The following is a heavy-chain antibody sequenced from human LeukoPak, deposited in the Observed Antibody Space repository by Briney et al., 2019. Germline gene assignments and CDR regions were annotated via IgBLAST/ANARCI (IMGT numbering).Heavy chain of an antibody. V-gene: IGHV3-53*01. Sequence: GGSLRLSCTVSGFTVSSNSMSWVRQAPGKGLEWVSFIYSDNTHYSDSVKGRFTISRDNSKNTLYLQMNSLRAEDTAVYFCARGGVDYYGSGTYYLMYYFDNWGQGALVTVSS. CDR2: IYSDNT. CDR3: ARGGVDYYGSGTYYLMYYFDN. D-gene: IGHD3-10*01. CDR1: GFTVSSNS. J-gene: IGHJ4*02.